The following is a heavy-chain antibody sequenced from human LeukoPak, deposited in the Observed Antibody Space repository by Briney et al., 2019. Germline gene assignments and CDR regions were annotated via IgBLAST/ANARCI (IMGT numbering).Heavy chain of an antibody. J-gene: IGHJ4*02. Sequence: SETLSLTCTVSGYSISSGYYWGWIRQPPGKGLEWIGSIYHSGSTYYNPSLKSRVTISVDTSKNQFSLKLSSVTAADTAVYYCARDEHGDYDYWGQGTLVTVSS. V-gene: IGHV4-38-2*02. D-gene: IGHD4-17*01. CDR1: GYSISSGYY. CDR2: IYHSGST. CDR3: ARDEHGDYDY.